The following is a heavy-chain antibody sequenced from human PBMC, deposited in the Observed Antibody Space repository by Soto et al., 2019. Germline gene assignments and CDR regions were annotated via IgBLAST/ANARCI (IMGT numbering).Heavy chain of an antibody. V-gene: IGHV3-11*06. Sequence: QVQLVESGGGLVKPGGSLRLSCAASGFTFSDYYVSWIRQAPGKGLEWLSYISRATYTNYADSAKGRFTISRDNAKNSVFLKMNSLRAEDTAVYDCACSISWYKVFDYWGQGTLVTVSS. J-gene: IGHJ4*02. D-gene: IGHD2-2*01. CDR2: ISRATYT. CDR1: GFTFSDYY. CDR3: ACSISWYKVFDY.